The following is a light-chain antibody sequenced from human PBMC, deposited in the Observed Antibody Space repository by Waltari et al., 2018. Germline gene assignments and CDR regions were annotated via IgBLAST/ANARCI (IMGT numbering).Light chain of an antibody. V-gene: IGKV1-39*01. CDR2: DTS. CDR3: HQTYSMPFT. J-gene: IGKJ4*01. CDR1: QTINNY. Sequence: DIQMTQSPSSLSASVGDRVTIACRASQTINNYLSWYRQKVGKAPELLLYDTSTLQTGVPSRFSGSGSGTEFTLTISSLQPEDFATYYCHQTYSMPFTFGGGTKVEIK.